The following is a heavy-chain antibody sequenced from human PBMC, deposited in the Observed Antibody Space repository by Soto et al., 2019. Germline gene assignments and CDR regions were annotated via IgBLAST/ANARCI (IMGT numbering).Heavy chain of an antibody. CDR3: ARASPVGYDFWSGSATANAFDI. J-gene: IGHJ3*02. V-gene: IGHV3-7*01. Sequence: GGSLRLSCAASGFTFSSYWMSWVRQAPGKGLEWVANIKQDGSEKYYVDSVKGRFTISRDNAKNSLYLQMNSLRAEDTAVYYCARASPVGYDFWSGSATANAFDIWGQGTMVTVSS. CDR2: IKQDGSEK. CDR1: GFTFSSYW. D-gene: IGHD3-3*01.